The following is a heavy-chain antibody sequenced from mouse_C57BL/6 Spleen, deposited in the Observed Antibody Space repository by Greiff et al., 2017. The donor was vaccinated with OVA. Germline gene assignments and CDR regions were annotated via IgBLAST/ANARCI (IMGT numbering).Heavy chain of an antibody. V-gene: IGHV6-3*01. CDR1: GFTFSNYW. J-gene: IGHJ3*01. CDR3: TPNYYGSPWFAY. D-gene: IGHD1-1*01. CDR2: IRLKSDNYAT. Sequence: EVMLVESGGGLVQPGGSMKLSCVASGFTFSNYWMNWVRQSPEKGLEWVAQIRLKSDNYATHYAESVKGRFTISRDDSKSSVYLQMNNLRAEDTGIYYCTPNYYGSPWFAYWGQGTLVTVSA.